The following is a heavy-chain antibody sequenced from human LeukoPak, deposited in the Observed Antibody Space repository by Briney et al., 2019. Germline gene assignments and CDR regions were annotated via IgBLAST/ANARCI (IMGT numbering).Heavy chain of an antibody. V-gene: IGHV3-30*02. D-gene: IGHD3-10*01. CDR1: GFTFSSYG. CDR2: IRYDGSNK. CDR3: AKDRFGELPTEFDP. Sequence: GGSLRLSCAASGFTFSSYGMHWVRQAPGKGLEWVAFIRYDGSNKYYADSVKGRFTISRDNSKNTLYLQMNSLRAEDTAVYYCAKDRFGELPTEFDPWGQGTLVTVSS. J-gene: IGHJ5*02.